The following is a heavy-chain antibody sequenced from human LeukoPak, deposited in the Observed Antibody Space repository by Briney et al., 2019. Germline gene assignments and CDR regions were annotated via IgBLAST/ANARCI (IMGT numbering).Heavy chain of an antibody. Sequence: PGGSLRLSCAASGFTFSSYSMNWVRQAPGKGLEWVSFISSTSSYINYADSVKGRFTISRDNAENSLYLQMNSPRAEDTAVYYCARTRDTSTSCFDHWGQGTLVTVSS. CDR2: ISSTSSYI. J-gene: IGHJ4*02. D-gene: IGHD2-2*01. CDR3: ARTRDTSTSCFDH. V-gene: IGHV3-21*01. CDR1: GFTFSSYS.